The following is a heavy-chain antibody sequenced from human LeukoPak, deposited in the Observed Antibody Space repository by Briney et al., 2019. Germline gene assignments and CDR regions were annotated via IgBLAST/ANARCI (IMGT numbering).Heavy chain of an antibody. CDR2: ISVTGADR. D-gene: IGHD3-3*01. CDR3: VTLHDFWSGYFNFDS. J-gene: IGHJ4*02. V-gene: IGHV3-23*01. Sequence: GESLRLSCEASGITFSGYGMSWVRQAPGKGLEWVAAISVTGADRYYADSLKGRFTISRDNSENTLYLQMNTLSAEDTAVYYCVTLHDFWSGYFNFDSWGQGTLVTVSS. CDR1: GITFSGYG.